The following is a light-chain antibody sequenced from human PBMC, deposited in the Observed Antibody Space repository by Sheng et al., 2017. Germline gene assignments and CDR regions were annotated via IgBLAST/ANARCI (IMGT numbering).Light chain of an antibody. CDR1: LTVNTNY. CDR2: GAS. CDR3: QQYGSSPWT. J-gene: IGKJ1*01. V-gene: IGKV3-20*01. Sequence: ENLLTQSPGTLSLSPGERATLSCRASLTVNTNYLAWYQKRPGQAPRVLIYGASNRATGIPDRFSGSGSGRDFTLTISRLEPEDFAVYYCQQYGSSPWTFGLGTKVEYK.